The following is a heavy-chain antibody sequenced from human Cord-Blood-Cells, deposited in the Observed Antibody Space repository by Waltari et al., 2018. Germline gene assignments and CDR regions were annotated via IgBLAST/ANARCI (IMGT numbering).Heavy chain of an antibody. D-gene: IGHD3-22*01. V-gene: IGHV1-69*01. CDR1: GGPFSSYA. CDR2: IIPILGTA. J-gene: IGHJ3*02. Sequence: QVQLVQSGAEVKKPGSSVKVSCKASGGPFSSYAISWVRQAPGQGLEWMGGIIPILGTANYAQKFQGRVTITADESTSTAYMELSSLRSEDTAVYYCARGCYYYDSIGYAVDIWGQGTMVIVSS. CDR3: ARGCYYYDSIGYAVDI.